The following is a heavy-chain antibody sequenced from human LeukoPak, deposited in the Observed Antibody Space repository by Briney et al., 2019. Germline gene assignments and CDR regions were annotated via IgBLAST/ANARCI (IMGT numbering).Heavy chain of an antibody. CDR2: ISSNSSTI. D-gene: IGHD3-22*01. J-gene: IGHJ4*02. V-gene: IGHV3-48*04. CDR1: GFTFNSYS. Sequence: GGSLRLSCAASGFTFNSYSMNWVRQAPGKRLEWVSYISSNSSTIYFADSVKGRFNISRDNGKNSLYLQMDNLRVEDTAVYYCTRAPKLGGYFSVDYWGQGTLVTVSP. CDR3: TRAPKLGGYFSVDY.